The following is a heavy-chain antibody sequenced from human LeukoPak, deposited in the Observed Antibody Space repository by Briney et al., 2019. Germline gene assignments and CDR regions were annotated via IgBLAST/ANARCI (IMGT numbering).Heavy chain of an antibody. Sequence: GGSLRLSCAASGFTFSDYSMNWVRQAPGKGLEWVSSISRSSRHVYYAGSVKGRFTISRHNAKNSLYLQMNSLRAEDMAVYFCVRDLMGSGSTTAYLHHWGQGTLVTVSS. V-gene: IGHV3-21*01. CDR1: GFTFSDYS. CDR2: ISRSSRHV. J-gene: IGHJ1*01. D-gene: IGHD1-1*01. CDR3: VRDLMGSGSTTAYLHH.